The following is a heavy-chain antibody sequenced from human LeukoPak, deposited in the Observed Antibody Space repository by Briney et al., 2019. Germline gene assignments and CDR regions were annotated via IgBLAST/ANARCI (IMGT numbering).Heavy chain of an antibody. V-gene: IGHV3-48*03. J-gene: IGHJ4*02. CDR3: ASTRGSSFGY. CDR2: ISSSGSTI. D-gene: IGHD3-10*01. CDR1: GFTFSSYE. Sequence: WGSLRLSCAASGFTFSSYEMNWVRQPPGKGLEWVSYISSSGSTIYYADSVKGRFTISRDNAKNSLYLQMNSLRAEDTAVYYCASTRGSSFGYWGQGTLVTVSS.